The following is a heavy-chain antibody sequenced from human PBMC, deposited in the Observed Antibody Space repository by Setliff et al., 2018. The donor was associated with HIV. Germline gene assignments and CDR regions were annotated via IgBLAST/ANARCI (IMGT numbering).Heavy chain of an antibody. Sequence: GGSLRLSCAASGFIFSSYAMHWVRQAPGKGLEWVACVRYDESNKYYAESVKDRFTITRDRSANTAYMELSRLTSADTALYVCARGPDVRTGESAFDIWGQGTTVTVSS. CDR3: ARGPDVRTGESAFDI. CDR2: VRYDESNK. V-gene: IGHV3-30*02. J-gene: IGHJ3*02. CDR1: GFIFSSYA.